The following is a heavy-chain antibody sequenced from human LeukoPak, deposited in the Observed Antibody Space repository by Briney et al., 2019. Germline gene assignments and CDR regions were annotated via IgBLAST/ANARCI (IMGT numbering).Heavy chain of an antibody. CDR1: GFTFTSSA. V-gene: IGHV1-58*01. Sequence: GTSVKVSCKASGFTFTSSAVQWVRQARGQRLEWIGWIVVGSGNTNYAQKFQERVTITRDMSTSTAYMELSSLRSEDAAVHYCAAGGYYDILTGTGAFDIWGQETMVTVSS. CDR3: AAGGYYDILTGTGAFDI. J-gene: IGHJ3*02. CDR2: IVVGSGNT. D-gene: IGHD3-9*01.